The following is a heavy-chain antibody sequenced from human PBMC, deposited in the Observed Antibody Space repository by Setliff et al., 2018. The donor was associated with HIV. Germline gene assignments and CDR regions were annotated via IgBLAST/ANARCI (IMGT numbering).Heavy chain of an antibody. D-gene: IGHD3-22*01. CDR3: ARQSDSSGYFPSWYFDY. Sequence: KPSETLSLTCTVSGASISTDYWSWIRQSPGKGLEWIGYIYHTGTTNYSPSLESRVTISIDTSKNQFSLNLRSVTAADTAVYYCARQSDSSGYFPSWYFDYWAQGTLVPSPQ. V-gene: IGHV4-59*08. J-gene: IGHJ4*02. CDR1: GASISTDY. CDR2: IYHTGTT.